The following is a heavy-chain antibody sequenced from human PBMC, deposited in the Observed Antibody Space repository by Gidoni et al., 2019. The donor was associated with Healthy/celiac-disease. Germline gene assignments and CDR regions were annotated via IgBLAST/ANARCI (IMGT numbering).Heavy chain of an antibody. CDR2: IYSGGST. CDR3: ARAVGSSSSRRAFDI. Sequence: EVQLVESGGGLIQPGGSLRLSCSASGFTVSSNYMSWVRQAPGKGLEWVSVIYSGGSTYYADSVKGRFTISRDNSKNTLYLQMNSLRAEDTAVYYCARAVGSSSSRRAFDIWGQGTMVTVFS. CDR1: GFTVSSNY. J-gene: IGHJ3*02. D-gene: IGHD6-6*01. V-gene: IGHV3-53*01.